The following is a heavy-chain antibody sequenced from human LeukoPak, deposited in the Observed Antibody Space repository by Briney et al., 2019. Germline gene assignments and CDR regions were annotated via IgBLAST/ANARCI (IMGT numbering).Heavy chain of an antibody. D-gene: IGHD5-18*01. CDR1: GGSFSGYY. CDR2: INHSGST. J-gene: IGHJ4*02. V-gene: IGHV4-34*01. CDR3: ARIGGHGDTAMALDY. Sequence: SETLSLTCAVHGGSFSGYYWSWIRQPPGKGLEWIGEINHSGSTNYNPSLKSRVTISVDTSKNQFSLKLSSVTAADTAVYYCARIGGHGDTAMALDYWAREPWSPSPQ.